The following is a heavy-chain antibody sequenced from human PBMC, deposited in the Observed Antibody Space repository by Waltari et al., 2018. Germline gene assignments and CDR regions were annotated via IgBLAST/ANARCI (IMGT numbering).Heavy chain of an antibody. CDR1: GYTFTSYY. CDR2: SVGGGGRA. CDR3: ARECSSNSCYSDY. J-gene: IGHJ4*02. Sequence: QVQLVQSGAAVKKPGASVKASCKASGYTFTSYYMHWLRRAPGQGLEWMGTSVGGGGRAGWEQKFQGRVTVARDKSTSREYMELGSLRYEETEVYYCARECSSNSCYSDYWGQGTLVTVSS. D-gene: IGHD2-2*01. V-gene: IGHV1-46*01.